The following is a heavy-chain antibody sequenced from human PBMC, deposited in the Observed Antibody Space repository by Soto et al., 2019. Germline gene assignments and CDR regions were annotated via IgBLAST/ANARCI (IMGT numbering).Heavy chain of an antibody. CDR1: GFTFSSYA. V-gene: IGHV3-30-3*01. D-gene: IGHD2-2*01. CDR2: ISYDGSNK. J-gene: IGHJ5*02. CDR3: ERDGVCISTSCFCFGSFWFDP. Sequence: QVQLVESGGGVVQPGRSLRLSCAASGFTFSSYAMHWVRQAPGKGLEWVAVISYDGSNKYYADSVKGRFTISRDNSKNRLHLQMNSLRAEDTAVYYCERDGVCISTSCFCFGSFWFDPWGQGTLVTVSS.